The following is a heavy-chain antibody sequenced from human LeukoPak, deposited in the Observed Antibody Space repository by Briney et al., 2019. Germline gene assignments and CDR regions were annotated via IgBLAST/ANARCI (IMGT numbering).Heavy chain of an antibody. Sequence: PSETLSLTCAVYGGSFSGYYWSWIRQPPGKGLEWIGEINHSGSTNYNPSLKSRVTISVDTSKNQFSLKLSFVTAADTAVYYCARDFGPRGIDYWGQGTLVTVSS. CDR2: INHSGST. V-gene: IGHV4-34*01. CDR1: GGSFSGYY. D-gene: IGHD3-10*01. J-gene: IGHJ4*02. CDR3: ARDFGPRGIDY.